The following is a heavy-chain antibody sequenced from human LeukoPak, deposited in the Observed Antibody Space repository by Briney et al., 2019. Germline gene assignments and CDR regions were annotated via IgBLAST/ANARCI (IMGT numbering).Heavy chain of an antibody. D-gene: IGHD3-3*01. CDR3: ARERVADNWFDP. J-gene: IGHJ5*02. CDR1: GFTFSNYW. CDR2: INSDGGTT. Sequence: GGSLRLSCVASGFTFSNYWMHWVRQAPGKGLVWVSRINSDGGTTTYADSVKGRFTISRDNAKNTLYLQMNSLRAEDTAVYYCARERVADNWFDPWGQGTLVTVSS. V-gene: IGHV3-74*01.